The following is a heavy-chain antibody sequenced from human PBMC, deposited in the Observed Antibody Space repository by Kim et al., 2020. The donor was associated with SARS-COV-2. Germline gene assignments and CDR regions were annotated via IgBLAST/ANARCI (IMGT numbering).Heavy chain of an antibody. CDR3: ARGAEDYYDSSGYYYYGMDV. CDR1: GFTFSSYG. V-gene: IGHV3-33*08. J-gene: IGHJ6*02. D-gene: IGHD3-22*01. CDR2: IWYDGSNK. Sequence: GGSLRLSCAASGFTFSSYGMHWVRQASGKGLEWVAVIWYDGSNKYYADSVKGRFTISRDNSKNTLYLQMNSLRAEDTAVYYCARGAEDYYDSSGYYYYGMDVWGQGTTVTVSS.